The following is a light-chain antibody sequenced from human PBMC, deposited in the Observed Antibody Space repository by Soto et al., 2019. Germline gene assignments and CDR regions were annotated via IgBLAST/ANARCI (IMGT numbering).Light chain of an antibody. V-gene: IGKV3-11*01. Sequence: EIMLTQSPATLSLSPGERATLSCRASQSVSSFLAWYQQKPGQAPRLLIYDASNRATGIPARFSGIGSGTDFTLTISSLEPEDFAVYYCQQRSNWPPLTFGGGTKVEIK. CDR1: QSVSSF. CDR2: DAS. J-gene: IGKJ4*01. CDR3: QQRSNWPPLT.